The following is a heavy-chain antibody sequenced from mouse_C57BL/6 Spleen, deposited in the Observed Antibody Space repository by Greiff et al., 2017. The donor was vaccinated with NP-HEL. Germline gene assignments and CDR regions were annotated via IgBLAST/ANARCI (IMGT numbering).Heavy chain of an antibody. CDR3: ARSKIYYYGSSHYFDY. CDR2: INPNNGGT. J-gene: IGHJ2*01. V-gene: IGHV1-18*01. D-gene: IGHD1-1*01. Sequence: EVQLQQSGPELVKPGASVKIPCKASGYTFTDYNMDWVKQSHGKSLEWIGDINPNNGGTIYNQKFKGKATLTVDKSSSTAYMELRSLTSEDTAVYYCARSKIYYYGSSHYFDYWGQGTTLTVSS. CDR1: GYTFTDYN.